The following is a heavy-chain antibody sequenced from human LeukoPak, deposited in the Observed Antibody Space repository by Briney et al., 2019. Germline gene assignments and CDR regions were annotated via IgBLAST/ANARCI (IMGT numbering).Heavy chain of an antibody. J-gene: IGHJ1*01. CDR2: IISILGIA. D-gene: IGHD6-19*01. V-gene: IGHV1-69*04. CDR3: ARALKTSGWYQWYFQH. Sequence: SVKVSCKASGGTFSSYAISWVRQAPGQGLEWMGRIISILGIANYAQKFQGRVTITADKSTSTAYMELSSLRSEDTAVYYCARALKTSGWYQWYFQHWGQGTLVTVSS. CDR1: GGTFSSYA.